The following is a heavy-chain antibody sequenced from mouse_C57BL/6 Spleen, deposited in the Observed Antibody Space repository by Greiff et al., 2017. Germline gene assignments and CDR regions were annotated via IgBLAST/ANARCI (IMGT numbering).Heavy chain of an antibody. J-gene: IGHJ4*01. V-gene: IGHV1-19*01. D-gene: IGHD2-4*01. Sequence: EVQLQQSGPVLVKPGASVKMSCKASGYTFTDYYMNWVKQSHGKSLEWIGVINPYNGGTSYNQKFKGKATLTVDKSSSTAYMELNSLTSEDSAVYYCARLGDYERDYYAMDYWGQGTSVTVSS. CDR2: INPYNGGT. CDR3: ARLGDYERDYYAMDY. CDR1: GYTFTDYY.